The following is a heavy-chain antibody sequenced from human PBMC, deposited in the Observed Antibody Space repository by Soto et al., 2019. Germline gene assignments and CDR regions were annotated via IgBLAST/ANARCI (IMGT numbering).Heavy chain of an antibody. V-gene: IGHV4-39*01. CDR3: ARRPHYYDT. CDR1: GCSISSSSYY. D-gene: IGHD3-22*01. Sequence: PSETLSLTCTFSGCSISSSSYYWGWIRQPPGKGLEWIGSIYYSGSTYYNPSLKSRVTISVDTSKNQFSLKLSSVTAADTAVYYCARRPHYYDTWGQGTLVTVSS. CDR2: IYYSGST. J-gene: IGHJ5*02.